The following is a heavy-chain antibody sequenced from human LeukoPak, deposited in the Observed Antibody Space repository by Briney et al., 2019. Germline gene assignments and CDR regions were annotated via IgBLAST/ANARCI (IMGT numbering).Heavy chain of an antibody. V-gene: IGHV4-59*01. CDR3: ARDHSPQQWLVRSRAFGI. CDR1: GGSISSYY. D-gene: IGHD6-19*01. CDR2: IYYSGST. J-gene: IGHJ3*02. Sequence: SETLSLTCTVSGGSISSYYWSWIRQPPGKGLEWIGYIYYSGSTNYNPSLKSRVTISVDTSKNQFSLKLSSVTAADTAVYYCARDHSPQQWLVRSRAFGIWGQGTMVTVSS.